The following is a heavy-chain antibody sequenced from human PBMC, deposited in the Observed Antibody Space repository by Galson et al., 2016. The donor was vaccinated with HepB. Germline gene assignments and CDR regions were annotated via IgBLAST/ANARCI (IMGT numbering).Heavy chain of an antibody. V-gene: IGHV1-46*01. Sequence: SVKVSCKASGYTFTSHYIHWVRQAPGQGLEWMGIINPSDGDTHYAQKFQDRVTMTRDTSTSTVYMELSSLRSEDTAVYYCARGLLTLIAAANPWGQGTLVTVPS. D-gene: IGHD6-13*01. CDR1: GYTFTSHY. CDR2: INPSDGDT. J-gene: IGHJ5*02. CDR3: ARGLLTLIAAANP.